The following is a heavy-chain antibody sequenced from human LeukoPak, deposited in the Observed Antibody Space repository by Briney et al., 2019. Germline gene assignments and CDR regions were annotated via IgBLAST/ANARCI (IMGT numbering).Heavy chain of an antibody. CDR2: ISYDGSNK. CDR1: GFTFSSYG. D-gene: IGHD1-14*01. Sequence: GSLRLSCAASGFTFSSYGMHWVRQAPGKGLEWVAVISYDGSNKYYADSVKGRFTISRDNSKNTLYLQMNSLRAEDTAIYYCAARPRMPPRFDYWGQGTLVTVSS. CDR3: AARPRMPPRFDY. V-gene: IGHV3-30*03. J-gene: IGHJ4*02.